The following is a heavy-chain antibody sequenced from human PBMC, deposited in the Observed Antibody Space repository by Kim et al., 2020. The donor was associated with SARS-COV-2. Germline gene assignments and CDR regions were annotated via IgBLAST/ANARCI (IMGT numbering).Heavy chain of an antibody. CDR2: ISSSSGKI. Sequence: GGSLRLSCAASGFTFISYAINWVRQAPGKGLEWVSYISSSSGKIDYADSVKGRFTISRDNAKNTVYLQMNSLRDEDTAVYYCARDRSFCSTWYYYFDYWGQGALVTVSS. CDR1: GFTFISYA. D-gene: IGHD6-13*01. J-gene: IGHJ4*02. V-gene: IGHV3-48*02. CDR3: ARDRSFCSTWYYYFDY.